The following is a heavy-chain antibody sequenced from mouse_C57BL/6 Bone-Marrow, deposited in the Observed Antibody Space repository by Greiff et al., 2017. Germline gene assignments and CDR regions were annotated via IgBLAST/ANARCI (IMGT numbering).Heavy chain of an antibody. CDR3: ARQFILTTRYYSIDY. Sequence: VKLQQPGAELVKPGASVKLSCKASGYTFTSYWMHWVQQRPGQGLEWIGMIHPTSGITNYNEKFKSKATLTVYKSYITAYMQLSSLTSEDSAVYYCARQFILTTRYYSIDYWGQGTSVTVSS. J-gene: IGHJ4*01. CDR1: GYTFTSYW. V-gene: IGHV1-64*01. D-gene: IGHD2-5*01. CDR2: IHPTSGIT.